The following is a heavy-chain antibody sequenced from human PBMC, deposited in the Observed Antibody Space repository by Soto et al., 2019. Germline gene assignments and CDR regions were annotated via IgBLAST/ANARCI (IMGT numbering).Heavy chain of an antibody. CDR3: ARGNYGSGSNQYWYFDL. V-gene: IGHV3-23*01. CDR1: GLTSGPYG. Sequence: EVQLLESGGGLVQPGGSLRLSCAASGLTSGPYGMTWVRQAPGRGLEWVSTISGSGFSTHYAESVQGRFTISRDNSKNTMYLQMNSLRAEDTAVYYCARGNYGSGSNQYWYFDLWGRGTLVSVSS. CDR2: ISGSGFST. D-gene: IGHD3-10*01. J-gene: IGHJ2*01.